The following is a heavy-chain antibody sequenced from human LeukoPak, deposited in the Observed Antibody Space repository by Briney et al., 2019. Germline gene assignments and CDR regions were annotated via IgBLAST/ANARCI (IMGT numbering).Heavy chain of an antibody. Sequence: GGSPRLSCAASGFTFSSYGMHWVRQAPGKGLEWVAVISYDGSNKYYADSVKGRFTISRDNSKNTLYLQMNSLRAEDTAVYYCAKHRSSGSSLIGWFDPWGQGTLVTVSS. CDR1: GFTFSSYG. V-gene: IGHV3-30*18. D-gene: IGHD3-10*01. CDR2: ISYDGSNK. CDR3: AKHRSSGSSLIGWFDP. J-gene: IGHJ5*02.